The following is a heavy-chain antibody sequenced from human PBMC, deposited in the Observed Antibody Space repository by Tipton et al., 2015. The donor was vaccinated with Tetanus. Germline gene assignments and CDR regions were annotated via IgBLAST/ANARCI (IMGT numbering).Heavy chain of an antibody. CDR3: ASPHWGGNSRSAFDI. D-gene: IGHD4-23*01. V-gene: IGHV5-51*01. CDR1: GYSFTSYW. J-gene: IGHJ3*02. Sequence: QLVQSGAEVKKPGESLKISCKGSGYSFTSYWIGWVRQMPGKGLEWMGIIYPGDSDTRYSPSFQGQVPISVDTSISTAYLQWSSLKAADTAMYYCASPHWGGNSRSAFDIWGRGTMVTVSS. CDR2: IYPGDSDT.